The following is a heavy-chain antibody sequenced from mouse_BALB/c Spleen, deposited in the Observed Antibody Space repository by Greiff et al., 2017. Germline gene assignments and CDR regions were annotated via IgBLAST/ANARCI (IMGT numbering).Heavy chain of an antibody. CDR1: GYTFSSYW. J-gene: IGHJ3*01. CDR3: ARERGRYRFAY. D-gene: IGHD5-1-1*01. V-gene: IGHV1-9*01. CDR2: ILPGSGST. Sequence: QVQLKQSGAELMKPGASVKISCKATGYTFSSYWIEWVKQRPGHGLEWIGEILPGSGSTNYNEKFKGKATFTADTSSNTAYMQLSSLTSEDSAVYYCARERGRYRFAYWGQGTLVTVSA.